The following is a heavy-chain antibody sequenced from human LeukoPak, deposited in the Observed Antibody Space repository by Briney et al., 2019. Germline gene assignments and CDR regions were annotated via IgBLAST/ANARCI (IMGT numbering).Heavy chain of an antibody. CDR3: ARLHVRYYYDSSGYYYAFDI. J-gene: IGHJ3*02. V-gene: IGHV4-59*02. CDR2: IYYTGT. CDR1: GGSVTDYY. D-gene: IGHD3-22*01. Sequence: SETLSLTCTVSGGSVTDYYWSWIRQSPGKGLEWVGYIYYTGTSYNPSLKSRVTISVDTSKNQFSLKLSSVTAADTAVYYCARLHVRYYYDSSGYYYAFDIWGQGTMVTVSS.